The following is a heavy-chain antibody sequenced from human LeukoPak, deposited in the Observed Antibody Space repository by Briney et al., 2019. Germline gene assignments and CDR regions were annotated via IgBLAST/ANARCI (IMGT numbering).Heavy chain of an antibody. CDR2: INHSGST. Sequence: SETLSLTCAVYGGSFSGYYWSWIRQPPGKGLEWIGEINHSGSTNYNPSLKSRVTISVDTSKNQFSLKLSSVTAADTAVYYCASWAYSSGYWVFDYWGQGTLVTVSS. V-gene: IGHV4-34*01. J-gene: IGHJ4*02. CDR1: GGSFSGYY. D-gene: IGHD3-22*01. CDR3: ASWAYSSGYWVFDY.